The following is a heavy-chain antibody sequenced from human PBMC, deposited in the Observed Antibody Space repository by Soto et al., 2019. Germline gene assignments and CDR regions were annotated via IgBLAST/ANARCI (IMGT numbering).Heavy chain of an antibody. D-gene: IGHD2-2*01. V-gene: IGHV4-59*08. CDR3: ARNSPAAYPHYYMDV. J-gene: IGHJ6*03. CDR1: GGSISSYY. CDR2: IYYSGST. Sequence: PSETLSLTCTVSGGSISSYYWSWIRQPPGKGLEWIGYIYYSGSTNYNPSLKSRVTISVDTSKNQFSLKLSSVTAADTAVYYCARNSPAAYPHYYMDVWGKGTTVTVSS.